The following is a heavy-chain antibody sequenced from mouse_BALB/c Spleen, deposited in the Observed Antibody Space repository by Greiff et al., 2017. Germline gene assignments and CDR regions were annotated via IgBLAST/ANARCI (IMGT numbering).Heavy chain of an antibody. V-gene: IGHV2-2*02. J-gene: IGHJ2*01. CDR1: GFSLTSYG. CDR2: IWSGGST. D-gene: IGHD1-1*01. CDR3: ARNLYYGSSYYFDY. Sequence: VMLVESGPGLVQPSQSLSITCTVSGFSLTSYGVHWVRQSPGKGLEWLGVIWSGGSTDYNAAFISRLSISKDNSKSQVFFKMNSLQANDTAIYYCARNLYYGSSYYFDYWGQGTTLTVSS.